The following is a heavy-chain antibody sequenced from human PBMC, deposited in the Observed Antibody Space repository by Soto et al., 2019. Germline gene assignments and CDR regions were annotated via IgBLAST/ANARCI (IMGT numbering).Heavy chain of an antibody. CDR3: ARVRDGYCISTSCYGEDYYYYGMDG. Sequence: QVQLVQSGAEVKKPGSSVKVSCKASGGTFSSYAISWVRQAPGQGLEWMGGIIPIFGTANYAQKFQGRVTITADESTSTAYMELNRLRSEDTAEYYCARVRDGYCISTSCYGEDYYYYGMDGWGQGTTVTVSS. CDR1: GGTFSSYA. D-gene: IGHD2-2*03. CDR2: IIPIFGTA. J-gene: IGHJ6*02. V-gene: IGHV1-69*12.